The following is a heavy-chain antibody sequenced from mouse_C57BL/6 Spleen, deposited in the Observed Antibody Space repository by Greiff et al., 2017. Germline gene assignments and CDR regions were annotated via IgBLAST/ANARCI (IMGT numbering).Heavy chain of an antibody. Sequence: QVQLQQPGAELVKPGASVKVSRKASGYTFTSYRMHWVKQRPCQGLEWIGRIHPSDSDTNYNQKFKGKATLTVDKSSSAAYMQLSRLRSEDSEVYDCEIGHYGSSSYYYAMDYWGQGTSVTVSS. D-gene: IGHD1-1*01. V-gene: IGHV1-74*01. CDR2: IHPSDSDT. J-gene: IGHJ4*01. CDR3: EIGHYGSSSYYYAMDY. CDR1: GYTFTSYR.